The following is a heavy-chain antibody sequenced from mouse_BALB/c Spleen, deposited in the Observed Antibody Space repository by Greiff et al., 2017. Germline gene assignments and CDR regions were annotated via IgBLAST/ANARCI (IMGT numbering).Heavy chain of an antibody. CDR3: AREGWPSYAMDY. Sequence: VQLQQSGAELVRPGTSVKVSCKASGYAFTNYLIEWVKQRPGQGLEWIGVINPGSGGTNYNEKFKGKATLTADKSSSTAYMQLSSLTSDDSAVYFCAREGWPSYAMDYWGQGTSVTVSS. J-gene: IGHJ4*01. CDR1: GYAFTNYL. V-gene: IGHV1-54*01. CDR2: INPGSGGT.